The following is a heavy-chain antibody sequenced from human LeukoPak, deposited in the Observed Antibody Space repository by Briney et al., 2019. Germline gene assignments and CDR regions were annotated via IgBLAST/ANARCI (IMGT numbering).Heavy chain of an antibody. CDR3: AKEALPGIAVAGRVY. V-gene: IGHV3-23*01. CDR1: GFTFSSYA. Sequence: GGSLRLSCAASGFTFSSYAMNWVRQAPGKGLEWVSAISGSGGSTYYADSVKGRFTISRDNSKNTVYLQMNSLRAEDTAVYFCAKEALPGIAVAGRVYWGQGTLVTVSS. J-gene: IGHJ4*02. CDR2: ISGSGGST. D-gene: IGHD6-19*01.